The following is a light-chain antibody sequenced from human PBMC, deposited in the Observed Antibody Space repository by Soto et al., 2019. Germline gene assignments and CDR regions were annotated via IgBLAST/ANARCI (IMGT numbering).Light chain of an antibody. V-gene: IGLV2-8*01. J-gene: IGLJ1*01. CDR3: SSYAGSNNYV. CDR2: EVS. CDR1: SSDVGGYNY. Sequence: QSALTQPPSASGSPGQTVTISCTGTSSDVGGYNYVSWYQQHPGKAPKLMIYEVSKRPSGVRDRFSGSKSGNTASLTVSALQAEVQGDYYCSSYAGSNNYVFGTGTKVTV.